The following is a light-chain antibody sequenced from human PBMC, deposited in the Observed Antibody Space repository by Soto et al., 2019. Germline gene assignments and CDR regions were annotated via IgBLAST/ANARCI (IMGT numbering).Light chain of an antibody. Sequence: QSALSQPASVSGSPGQSITISCTGTSSDVGGFEYVSWYQHQPGKAPKLIIYDVTKRPSGVSNRFSGSKSGNTASLTISGIQAEDEADYYCGSITGSSTCVFGTGTKVTVL. J-gene: IGLJ1*01. CDR2: DVT. CDR1: SSDVGGFEY. CDR3: GSITGSSTCV. V-gene: IGLV2-14*01.